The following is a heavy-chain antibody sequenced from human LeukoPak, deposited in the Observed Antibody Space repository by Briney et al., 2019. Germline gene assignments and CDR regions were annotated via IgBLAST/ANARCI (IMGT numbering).Heavy chain of an antibody. Sequence: SETLSLTCAVYGGSFSGYYWSWIRQPPGKGLEWIGEINHSGSTNYNPSLKSRVTISVYTSRNQFSLNLSSVTAADTAFYSCARLKPMIVLAYGFRPREGTTYCFDYWGQGTLVTVSS. CDR3: ARLKPMIVLAYGFRPREGTTYCFDY. D-gene: IGHD3-22*01. J-gene: IGHJ4*02. V-gene: IGHV4-34*01. CDR1: GGSFSGYY. CDR2: INHSGST.